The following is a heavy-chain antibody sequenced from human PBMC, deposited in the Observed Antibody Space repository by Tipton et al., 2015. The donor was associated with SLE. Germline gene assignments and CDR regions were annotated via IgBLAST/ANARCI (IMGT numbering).Heavy chain of an antibody. D-gene: IGHD6-13*01. CDR3: ARRYSSSWYYNYFDP. J-gene: IGHJ5*02. Sequence: GLVKPSETLSLTCTVSGGVISEYYWGWIRQPAGKGLEWIGNIYHTGTTYYNPSLESRVTISVDTSKNQLSLDLSSVTAADTAVYYCARRYSSSWYYNYFDPWGPGTLVTVSS. CDR2: IYHTGTT. CDR1: GGVISEYY. V-gene: IGHV4-59*12.